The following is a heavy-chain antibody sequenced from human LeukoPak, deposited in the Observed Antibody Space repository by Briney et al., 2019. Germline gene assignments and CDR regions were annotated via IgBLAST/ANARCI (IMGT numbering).Heavy chain of an antibody. J-gene: IGHJ3*02. CDR3: ARESKYYDSSGYDDAFDI. D-gene: IGHD3-22*01. Sequence: QYGGSLRLSCAASGFTFITYAMTWVRQAPGKGLEWVSAISDSGAKTYYADSVKGRFTISRDNAKNSLYLQMNSLRAEDTAVYYCARESKYYDSSGYDDAFDIWGQGTMVTVSS. CDR2: ISDSGAKT. CDR1: GFTFITYA. V-gene: IGHV3-23*01.